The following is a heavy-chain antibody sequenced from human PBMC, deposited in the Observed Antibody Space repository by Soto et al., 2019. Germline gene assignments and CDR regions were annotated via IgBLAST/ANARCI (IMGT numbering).Heavy chain of an antibody. Sequence: QVQLVQSGAEVKKPGATVKVSCKASGYIVTSFGINWVRQAPGQGLEWMGCISEYGDSNYSEKLQDRVSLTTDTYTHTAYMERRGLGSDDTGVYYCARGGGAYDVWGQGTKITVSS. CDR3: ARGGGAYDV. CDR2: ISEYGDS. V-gene: IGHV1-18*01. J-gene: IGHJ3*01. CDR1: GYIVTSFG.